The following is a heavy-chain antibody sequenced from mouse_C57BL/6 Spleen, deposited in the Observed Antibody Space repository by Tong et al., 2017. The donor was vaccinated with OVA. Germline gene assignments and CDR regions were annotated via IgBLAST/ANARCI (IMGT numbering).Heavy chain of an antibody. D-gene: IGHD2-1*01. CDR3: AREDYGNYGAWFAY. CDR1: GFSLTSYG. Sequence: VQLQESGPGLVAPSQSLSITCTVSGFSLTSYGVHWVRQPPGKGLEWLGVIWAGGSTNYNSALMSRLSISKDNSKSQVFLKMNSLKTDDTAMYYCAREDYGNYGAWFAYWGQGTLVTVSA. V-gene: IGHV2-9*02. CDR2: IWAGGST. J-gene: IGHJ3*01.